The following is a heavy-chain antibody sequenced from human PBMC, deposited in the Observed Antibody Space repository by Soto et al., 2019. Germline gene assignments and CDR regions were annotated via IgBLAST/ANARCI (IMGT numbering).Heavy chain of an antibody. CDR2: ISYSGTNK. V-gene: IGHV3-30*04. CDR1: GFTFNTYA. D-gene: IGHD3-16*01. J-gene: IGHJ4*02. Sequence: GGSLRLSCAASGFTFNTYAMQWIRQAPGKGLEWVAVISYSGTNKFYADSVQGRFTVSRDNSKNTLNLQMNSLRTEDTAVYYCSRDGGESGTFDSWGQGTLVTVSS. CDR3: SRDGGESGTFDS.